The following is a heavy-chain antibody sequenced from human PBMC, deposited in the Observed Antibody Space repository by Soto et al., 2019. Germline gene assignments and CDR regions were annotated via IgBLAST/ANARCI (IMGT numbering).Heavy chain of an antibody. V-gene: IGHV3-21*01. CDR1: GFTFSSYS. J-gene: IGHJ4*02. Sequence: GGSLRLSCAASGFTFSSYSMNWVRQAPGKGLEWVSSISSSSSYIYYADSVKGRFTISRDNAKNSLYLQMNSLRAEDTAVFYCGRGGSDSPMAPCYWGQGTLVTVSS. D-gene: IGHD5-18*01. CDR3: GRGGSDSPMAPCY. CDR2: ISSSSSYI.